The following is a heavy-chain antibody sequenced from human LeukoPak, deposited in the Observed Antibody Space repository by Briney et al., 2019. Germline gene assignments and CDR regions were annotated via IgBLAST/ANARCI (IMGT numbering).Heavy chain of an antibody. J-gene: IGHJ3*02. CDR1: GFTFSSYA. CDR3: AKGGAAAGILHAFDI. CDR2: ISGSGGST. Sequence: GGSLRLSCAASGFTFSSYAMSWVRQAPGKGLEWVSAISGSGGSTYYADSVKGRFTISRDNSKNTLYLQMNSLRAEDTAVYYCAKGGAAAGILHAFDIWGQGQWSPSLQ. D-gene: IGHD6-13*01. V-gene: IGHV3-23*01.